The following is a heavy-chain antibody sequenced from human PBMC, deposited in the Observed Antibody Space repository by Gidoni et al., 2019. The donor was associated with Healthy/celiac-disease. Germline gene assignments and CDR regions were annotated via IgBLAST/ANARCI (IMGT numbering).Heavy chain of an antibody. J-gene: IGHJ4*02. Sequence: EVQLVESGGGLVQPGGSLRLSCAASGFTVSSNYMSWVRQAPGKGLEWVSVIYSGGSTYYADSVKGRFTISRDNSKNTLYLQMNSLRAEDTAVYYCARAWEGTTYFDYWGQGTLVTVSS. V-gene: IGHV3-66*01. CDR2: IYSGGST. CDR1: GFTVSSNY. CDR3: ARAWEGTTYFDY. D-gene: IGHD1-1*01.